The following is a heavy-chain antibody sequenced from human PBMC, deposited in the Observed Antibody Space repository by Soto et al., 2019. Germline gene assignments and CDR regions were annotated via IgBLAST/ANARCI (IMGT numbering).Heavy chain of an antibody. D-gene: IGHD1-26*01. Sequence: PRLSCAASGFTFSSYSMNWVRQAPGKGLEWVSSISSSSSYIYYADSVKGRFTISRDNAKNSLYLQMNSLRAEDTAVYYCARNVGSYGYYYYYGMDAWGQGTTVTVSS. CDR1: GFTFSSYS. J-gene: IGHJ6*02. CDR3: ARNVGSYGYYYYYGMDA. CDR2: ISSSSSYI. V-gene: IGHV3-21*01.